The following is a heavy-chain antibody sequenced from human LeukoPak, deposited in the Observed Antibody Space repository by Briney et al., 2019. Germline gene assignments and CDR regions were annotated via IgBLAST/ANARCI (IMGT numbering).Heavy chain of an antibody. J-gene: IGHJ4*02. D-gene: IGHD3-3*01. V-gene: IGHV3-7*03. CDR3: AKIDSYYDFWSGYSNVYYFDY. CDR1: GFTFSSYW. Sequence: GGSLRLSCAASGFTFSSYWMSWVCQAPGKGLEWVANIKQDGSEKYYVDSVKGRFTISRDNAKNSLYLQMNSLRAEDTAVYYCAKIDSYYDFWSGYSNVYYFDYWGQGTLVTVSS. CDR2: IKQDGSEK.